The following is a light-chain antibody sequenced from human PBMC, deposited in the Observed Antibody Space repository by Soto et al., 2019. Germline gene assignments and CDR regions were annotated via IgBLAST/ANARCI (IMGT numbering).Light chain of an antibody. Sequence: SYELTQSPSVSVSPGQTARITCSGDALPKQYAYWYQQKPGQAPVLVIYKDNERPSGIPERFSGSSSGTTVTLTISGVQAEDEADYYCQSAASSGTVIFGGGTKLTVL. CDR2: KDN. V-gene: IGLV3-25*03. CDR1: ALPKQY. CDR3: QSAASSGTVI. J-gene: IGLJ2*01.